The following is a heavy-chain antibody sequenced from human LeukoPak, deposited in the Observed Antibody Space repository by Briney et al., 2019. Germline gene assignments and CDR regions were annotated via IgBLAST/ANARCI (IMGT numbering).Heavy chain of an antibody. CDR2: ISSNGGST. CDR1: GFTFSSYA. V-gene: IGHV3-64D*09. Sequence: PGGPVRLSCSASGFTFSSYAMHWVRQAPGKGLEYVSAISSNGGSTYYADSVKGRFTISRDNSKNTLYLQMSSLRAEDTAVYYCVKGRITMVRGVFDYWGQGTRVTVFS. J-gene: IGHJ4*02. D-gene: IGHD3-10*01. CDR3: VKGRITMVRGVFDY.